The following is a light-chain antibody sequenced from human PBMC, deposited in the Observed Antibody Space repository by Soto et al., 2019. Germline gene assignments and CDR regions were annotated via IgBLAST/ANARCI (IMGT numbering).Light chain of an antibody. Sequence: DIVMTQSPDSLAVSLGERATINCKSSQSVLYSSNNKNYLAWYQQKPGQPPKLLIYWASTRESGVPDRFSGSGSRTDFTLTISSLQAEDVAGYYCQQYYSTPRTFGQGTKVEIK. CDR2: WAS. V-gene: IGKV4-1*01. CDR1: QSVLYSSNNKNY. CDR3: QQYYSTPRT. J-gene: IGKJ1*01.